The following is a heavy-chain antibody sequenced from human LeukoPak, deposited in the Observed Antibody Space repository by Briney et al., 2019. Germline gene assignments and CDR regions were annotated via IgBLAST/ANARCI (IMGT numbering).Heavy chain of an antibody. Sequence: PSETLSLTCTVSGGSISSYYWSWIRQPAGKGLEWIGRIYTSGSTNYNPSLKSRVTISVDTSKNQFSLKLSSVTAADTAMYYCTRVNIAVSGDASDIWGRGTMVTVSS. V-gene: IGHV4-4*07. CDR1: GGSISSYY. D-gene: IGHD6-19*01. CDR2: IYTSGST. J-gene: IGHJ3*02. CDR3: TRVNIAVSGDASDI.